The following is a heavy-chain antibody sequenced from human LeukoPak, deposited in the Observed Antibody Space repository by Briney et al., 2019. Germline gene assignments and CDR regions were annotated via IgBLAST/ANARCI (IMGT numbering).Heavy chain of an antibody. CDR2: IRYDGSNK. Sequence: GSLRLSCAASGFTFSSYGMHWVRQAPATGLEWVAFIRYDGSNKYYADSVKGRFTISRDNSKNTLYLQMNSLRAEDTAVYYCAKVITYYYDSNTLDYWGQGTLVTVSS. CDR1: GFTFSSYG. V-gene: IGHV3-30*02. J-gene: IGHJ4*02. D-gene: IGHD3-22*01. CDR3: AKVITYYYDSNTLDY.